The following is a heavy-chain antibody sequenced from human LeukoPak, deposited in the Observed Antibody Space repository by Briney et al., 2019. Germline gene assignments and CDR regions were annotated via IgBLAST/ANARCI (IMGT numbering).Heavy chain of an antibody. CDR1: GSTSSTYA. Sequence: GGSLRLSCAASGSTSSTYAMSWVRQAPGKGLEWVSGISGRGDSTYYADSVKGRFTISRDNSKNTLHLQMNSLRAEDTAVYYCAISGYSSGWYYFDYWGQGTLVTVSS. CDR3: AISGYSSGWYYFDY. V-gene: IGHV3-23*01. J-gene: IGHJ4*02. D-gene: IGHD6-19*01. CDR2: ISGRGDST.